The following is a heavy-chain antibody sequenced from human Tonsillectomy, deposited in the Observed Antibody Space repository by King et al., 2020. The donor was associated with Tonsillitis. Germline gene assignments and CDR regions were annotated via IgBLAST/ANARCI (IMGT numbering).Heavy chain of an antibody. Sequence: VQLVESGGGLVQPGGSLRLSCAASGFTFSNYAMNWVRQAPGEGLEWVSAISGSGGGTYYADSVKGRFTISRDNSKNTLYLQMNSLRAEDTAVYYCAKDYDSGPYYFDYWGQGTLVTVSS. J-gene: IGHJ4*02. CDR1: GFTFSNYA. CDR3: AKDYDSGPYYFDY. V-gene: IGHV3-23*04. D-gene: IGHD3-22*01. CDR2: ISGSGGGT.